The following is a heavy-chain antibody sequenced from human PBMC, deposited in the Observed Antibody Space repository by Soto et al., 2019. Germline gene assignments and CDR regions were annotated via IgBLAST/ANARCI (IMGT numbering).Heavy chain of an antibody. V-gene: IGHV1-58*01. D-gene: IGHD6-13*01. CDR3: VRDSIAAAGFDS. J-gene: IGHJ4*02. Sequence: SVKVSCKASGFTFTSSAVQWVRQARGQRLEWIGWIVVGSGNTNYAQKFQERVTITRDMSTSTAYMELSSLRSEDTAVYYCVRDSIAAAGFDSWGQGTLVTVSS. CDR1: GFTFTSSA. CDR2: IVVGSGNT.